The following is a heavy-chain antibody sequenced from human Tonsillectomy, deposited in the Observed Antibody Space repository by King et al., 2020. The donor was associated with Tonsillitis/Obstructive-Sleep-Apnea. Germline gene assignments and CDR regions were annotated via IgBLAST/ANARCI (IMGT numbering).Heavy chain of an antibody. CDR2: IIPIFGTA. J-gene: IGHJ3*02. V-gene: IGHV1-69*12. D-gene: IGHD2-2*02. CDR1: GGTFSSYA. Sequence: QLVQSGAEVKKPGSSVKVSCKASGGTFSSYAISWVRQAPGQGLEWMGGIIPIFGTANYAQKFQGRVTITADESTSTAYMELSSLGSEDTAVYYCARDAGIVVVPAAIPDAFDIWGQGTMVTVSS. CDR3: ARDAGIVVVPAAIPDAFDI.